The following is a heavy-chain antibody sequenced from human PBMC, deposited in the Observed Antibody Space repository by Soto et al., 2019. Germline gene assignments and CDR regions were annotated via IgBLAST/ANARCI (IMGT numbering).Heavy chain of an antibody. CDR1: GFTFSSYA. D-gene: IGHD3-9*01. V-gene: IGHV3-23*01. CDR2: ISGSGGST. Sequence: EVQLLESGGGLVQPGGSLRLSCAASGFTFSSYAMSWVRQAPGRGLEWVSAISGSGGSTYYADPVKGRFTISRDNSKNTLYLQMNSLRAEDTAVYYCAKAYDILTGYTAFDIWGQGTMVTVSS. CDR3: AKAYDILTGYTAFDI. J-gene: IGHJ3*02.